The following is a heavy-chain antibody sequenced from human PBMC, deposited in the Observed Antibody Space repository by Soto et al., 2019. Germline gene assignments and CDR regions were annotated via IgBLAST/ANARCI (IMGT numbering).Heavy chain of an antibody. J-gene: IGHJ4*02. Sequence: QAQLVESGGGVVQPGRSLRISCAASGFTFSSYAMYWVRQAPGKGLEWVAIISYVGSNKYYADSVKGRFTISRDNSKNTLYLQMNSLRAEDTAVYYCAREKRYYYDSSGPPGYWGQGTLVTVSS. CDR1: GFTFSSYA. V-gene: IGHV3-30-3*01. CDR3: AREKRYYYDSSGPPGY. D-gene: IGHD3-22*01. CDR2: ISYVGSNK.